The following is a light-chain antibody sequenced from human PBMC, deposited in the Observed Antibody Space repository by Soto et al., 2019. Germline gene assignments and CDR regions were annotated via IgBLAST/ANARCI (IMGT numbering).Light chain of an antibody. J-gene: IGKJ4*01. CDR1: RSISRN. V-gene: IGKV3-15*01. CDR3: QPHNNWPVVT. CDR2: GAS. Sequence: TQSPATPPGSPGERVTLSCRASRSISRNLAWYQQKAGQAPRLLIYGASTRATGIPDRFSGRGSGTEFTLTINGLQAEDFATYYCQPHNNWPVVTCGGGTGVDIK.